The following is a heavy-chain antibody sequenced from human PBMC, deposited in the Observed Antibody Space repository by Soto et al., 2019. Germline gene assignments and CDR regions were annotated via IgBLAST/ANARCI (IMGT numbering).Heavy chain of an antibody. CDR1: GFTFSSYW. D-gene: IGHD2-2*01. J-gene: IGHJ4*02. CDR3: AREGPVVPAAYYFDY. V-gene: IGHV3-74*01. CDR2: INSDGSST. Sequence: PGGSLRLSCAASGFTFSSYWMHWVRQAPGKGLVWVSRINSDGSSTSYADSVKGRFTISRDNAENTLYLQMNSLRAEDTAVYYCAREGPVVPAAYYFDYWGQGTLVTVSS.